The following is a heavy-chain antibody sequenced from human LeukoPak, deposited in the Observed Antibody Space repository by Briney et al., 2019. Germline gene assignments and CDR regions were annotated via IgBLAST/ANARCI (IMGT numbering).Heavy chain of an antibody. CDR3: ARDPIGGLYYYYMDV. Sequence: PGGSLRLSCAASGFTFSSYSMNWVRQAPGKELEWVSSISSTSSYIYYADSVKGRFTISRDNAKNSLYLPMNSLRAEDTAVYYCARDPIGGLYYYYMDVWGKGTTVTVSS. J-gene: IGHJ6*03. CDR2: ISSTSSYI. V-gene: IGHV3-21*01. CDR1: GFTFSSYS. D-gene: IGHD4-23*01.